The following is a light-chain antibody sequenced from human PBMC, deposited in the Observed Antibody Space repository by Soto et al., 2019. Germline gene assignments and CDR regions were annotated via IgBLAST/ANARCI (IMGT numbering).Light chain of an antibody. Sequence: QSALTQPASVSGSPGQSITISCTGTSSDVGGYNYVSWYQQHPGKAPKLMIYEVSNRPSGVSNRFSGSKSGNTASLTISGLQAEDEADYYCISYTSTSTHVYGGGTKLTVL. J-gene: IGLJ2*01. CDR3: ISYTSTSTHV. V-gene: IGLV2-14*01. CDR1: SSDVGGYNY. CDR2: EVS.